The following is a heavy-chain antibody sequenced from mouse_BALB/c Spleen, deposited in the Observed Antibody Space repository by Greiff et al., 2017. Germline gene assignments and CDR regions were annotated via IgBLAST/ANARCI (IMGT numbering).Heavy chain of an antibody. D-gene: IGHD1-1*01. CDR3: TRRGVYYGLYYAMDY. J-gene: IGHJ4*01. CDR1: GYTFTSYW. Sequence: QVHVKQPGAELVKPGASVKMSCKASGYTFTSYWMHWVKQRPGQGLEWIGVIDPSDSYTSYNQKFKGKATLTVDTSSSTAYMQLSSLTSEDSAVYYCTRRGVYYGLYYAMDYWGQGTSGTVSS. V-gene: IGHV1S127*01. CDR2: IDPSDSYT.